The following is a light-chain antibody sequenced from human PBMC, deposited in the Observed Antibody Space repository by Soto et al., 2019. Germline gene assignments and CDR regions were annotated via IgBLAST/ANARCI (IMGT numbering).Light chain of an antibody. CDR3: ATWDGSLPAEV. Sequence: QSVLTQPPSVSAAPGQKVTISCSGSSSNIGNNYVSWYQQLPGTTPKLLIYDNNKRPSGIPDRFSGSKSGTSGTLDITGLHTGDEADYYCATWDGSLPAEVFGGGTKLNVL. J-gene: IGLJ2*01. CDR1: SSNIGNNY. V-gene: IGLV1-51*01. CDR2: DNN.